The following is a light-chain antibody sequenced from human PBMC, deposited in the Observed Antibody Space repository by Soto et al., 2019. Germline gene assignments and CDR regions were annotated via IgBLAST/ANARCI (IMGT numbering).Light chain of an antibody. Sequence: EIVLTQSPGTLSLSPGERATLSCRASQSVSSNYLAWYQQKPGQAPRLLIYGTSFRATGIPDRFGGSGSGTDFTLTISRLEHEDFAVYYCQQYGSSPGSTFGGGTKVEIK. CDR1: QSVSSNY. V-gene: IGKV3-20*01. CDR3: QQYGSSPGST. CDR2: GTS. J-gene: IGKJ4*01.